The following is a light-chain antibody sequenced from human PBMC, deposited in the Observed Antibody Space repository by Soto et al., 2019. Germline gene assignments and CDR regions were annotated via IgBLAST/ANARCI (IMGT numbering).Light chain of an antibody. CDR1: SSDVGGYNY. CDR2: DVS. Sequence: QSVLTQPRSVSGSPGQSVTISCSGTSSDVGGYNYVSWYQQHPGKAPKLMIYDVSKRPSGVPDRFSGSKSGNTASLTISGLQAEDEADYYCYSYAGRYTYVFGTGTKVTVL. J-gene: IGLJ1*01. CDR3: YSYAGRYTYV. V-gene: IGLV2-11*01.